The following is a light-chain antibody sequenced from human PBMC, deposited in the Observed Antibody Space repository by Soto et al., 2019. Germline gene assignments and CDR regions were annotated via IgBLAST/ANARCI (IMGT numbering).Light chain of an antibody. CDR1: QGVTTN. CDR3: QQYNNWPRWA. J-gene: IGKJ1*01. CDR2: GAS. Sequence: EIEMTQSPATLSLTAGERVTLSFRAGQGVTTNFAWYQQKSGQAPRLLIYGASTRATGIPARFSGSGSGTEFTLTISGLQSEDFAVYYCQQYNNWPRWAFGQGTKVDI. V-gene: IGKV3-15*01.